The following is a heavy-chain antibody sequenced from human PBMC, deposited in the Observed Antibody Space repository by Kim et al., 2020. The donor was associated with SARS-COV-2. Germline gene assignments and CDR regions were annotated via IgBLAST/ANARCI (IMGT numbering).Heavy chain of an antibody. CDR2: T. D-gene: IGHD1-1*01. Sequence: TNYNPALKSRVTISVDKSKNQFSLKLSSVTAADTAVYYCVRYNWNRNLDYWGQGTLVTVSS. J-gene: IGHJ4*02. CDR3: VRYNWNRNLDY. V-gene: IGHV4-4*02.